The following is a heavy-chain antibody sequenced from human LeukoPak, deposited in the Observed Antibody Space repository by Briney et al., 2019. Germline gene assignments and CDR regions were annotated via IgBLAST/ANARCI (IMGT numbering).Heavy chain of an antibody. J-gene: IGHJ4*02. V-gene: IGHV4-61*01. CDR2: IYYSGSA. CDR1: GGSVSSNIYY. Sequence: EPSETLSLTCTVSGGSVSSNIYYWNWIRQPPGKGLEWIGYIYYSGSANYNPSLKSRVTISVDTSKNQFSLKLTSLTAADTAVYYCAREDSSGYLGYWGQGTLVTVSS. D-gene: IGHD3-22*01. CDR3: AREDSSGYLGY.